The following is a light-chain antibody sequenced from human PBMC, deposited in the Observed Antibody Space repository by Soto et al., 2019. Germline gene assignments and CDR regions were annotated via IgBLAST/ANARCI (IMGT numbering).Light chain of an antibody. CDR3: SSYTSSSTRDVV. J-gene: IGLJ2*01. Sequence: QSALTQPASVSGSPGQSITISCTGTSSDVGGYNYVSWYQQHPGKAPKLMIYDVSNRPSGVSNRFSGSKSGNTASLTISGLQAEDEAHYYCSSYTSSSTRDVVFGGGTKLTVL. V-gene: IGLV2-14*01. CDR1: SSDVGGYNY. CDR2: DVS.